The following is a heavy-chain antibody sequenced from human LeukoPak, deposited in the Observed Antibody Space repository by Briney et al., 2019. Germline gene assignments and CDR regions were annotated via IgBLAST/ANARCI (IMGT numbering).Heavy chain of an antibody. V-gene: IGHV4-4*02. Sequence: GSLRLSCAASGFTFSSYAMSWVRQPPGKGLEWIGEIYHSGSTNYNPSLKSRVTISVDKSKNQFSLKLSSVTAADTAVYYCARVGWELWKERFDYWGQGTLVTVSS. CDR2: IYHSGST. D-gene: IGHD1-26*01. J-gene: IGHJ4*02. CDR1: GFTFSSYAM. CDR3: ARVGWELWKERFDY.